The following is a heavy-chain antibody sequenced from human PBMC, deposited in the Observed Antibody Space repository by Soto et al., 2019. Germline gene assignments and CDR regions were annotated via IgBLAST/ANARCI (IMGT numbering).Heavy chain of an antibody. D-gene: IGHD2-21*01. CDR2: IYYSGST. CDR3: ARERGDPAFDY. CDR1: GGSISSGDYY. J-gene: IGHJ4*02. Sequence: TSETLSLTCTVSGGSISSGDYYWSWIRQPPGKGLEWIGYIYYSGSTYYNPSLKSRVTISVDTSKNQFSLKLSSVTAADTAVYYCARERGDPAFDYWGQGTLVTVSS. V-gene: IGHV4-30-4*01.